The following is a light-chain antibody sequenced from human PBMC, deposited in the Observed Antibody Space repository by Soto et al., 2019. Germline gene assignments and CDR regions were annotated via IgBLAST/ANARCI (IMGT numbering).Light chain of an antibody. Sequence: QSALTQPASVSGSPGQSSTISCTGTSSDIGGYNYVSWYQHHPGKAPKLMIYEVSNRPSGVSNRFSGSKSGNTASLPISGLQAEDEADYYCSSYTSRTTFVIFGGGTKLTVL. CDR3: SSYTSRTTFVI. J-gene: IGLJ2*01. V-gene: IGLV2-14*01. CDR1: SSDIGGYNY. CDR2: EVS.